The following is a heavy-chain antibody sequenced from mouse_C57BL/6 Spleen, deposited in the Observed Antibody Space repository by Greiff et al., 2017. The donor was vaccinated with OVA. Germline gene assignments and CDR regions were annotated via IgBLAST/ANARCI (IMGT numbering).Heavy chain of an antibody. Sequence: EVKLVESGGGLVQPGGSLSLSCAASGFTFTDYYMSWVCQPPGKALEWLGFIRKKANGYTTEYSASVKGRFTISRDNSQSILYLQMNALRAEDSATYYCARYDYGSSYLFAYWGQGTLVTVSA. CDR2: IRKKANGYTT. CDR3: ARYDYGSSYLFAY. CDR1: GFTFTDYY. D-gene: IGHD1-1*01. V-gene: IGHV7-3*01. J-gene: IGHJ3*01.